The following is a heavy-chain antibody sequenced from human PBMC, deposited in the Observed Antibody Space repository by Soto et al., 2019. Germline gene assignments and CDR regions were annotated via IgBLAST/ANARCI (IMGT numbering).Heavy chain of an antibody. CDR1: GGSISSYY. Sequence: QVQLQESGPGLVKPSETLSLTCTVSGGSISSYYWSWIRQPPGKGLEWIGYIYYSGSTNYNPSLGGXVXIXXDTSKNQVSLELGSVTAADTAVYSCAGRWGGAFHYWGQGTLVTVSS. CDR3: AGRWGGAFHY. J-gene: IGHJ4*02. V-gene: IGHV4-59*01. CDR2: IYYSGST. D-gene: IGHD2-21*01.